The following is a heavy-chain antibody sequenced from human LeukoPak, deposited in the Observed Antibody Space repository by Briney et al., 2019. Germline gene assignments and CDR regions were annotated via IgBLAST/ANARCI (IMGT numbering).Heavy chain of an antibody. CDR3: ATEQQLVTDAFDI. Sequence: AASVKVSCKASGYTFTGYYMYWVRQAPGQGLEWMGWINPNSGGTNYAQKFQGRVTMTRDTSISTAYMELSRLRSDDTAVYYCATEQQLVTDAFDIWGQGTMVTVSS. D-gene: IGHD6-13*01. CDR1: GYTFTGYY. J-gene: IGHJ3*02. V-gene: IGHV1-2*02. CDR2: INPNSGGT.